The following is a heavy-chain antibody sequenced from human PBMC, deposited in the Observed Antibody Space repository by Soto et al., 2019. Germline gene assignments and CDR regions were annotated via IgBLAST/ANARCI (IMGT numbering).Heavy chain of an antibody. J-gene: IGHJ4*02. CDR1: CASIAVRSY. Sequence: ETRSLTCSVSCASIAVRSYWSCLLHPAWKGLEWIGRIYTSWSTNYNPSLKSRVNMSVDTSKNQFSLKLSSVTAADTAVYYCARTYYDILTGYFYFDYWRQGTLVTVSS. V-gene: IGHV4-4*07. D-gene: IGHD3-9*01. CDR3: ARTYYDILTGYFYFDY. CDR2: IYTSWST.